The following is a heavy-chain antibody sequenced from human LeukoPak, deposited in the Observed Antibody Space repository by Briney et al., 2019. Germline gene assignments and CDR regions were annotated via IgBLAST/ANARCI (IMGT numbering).Heavy chain of an antibody. CDR3: ARGVYIAAAQYGY. J-gene: IGHJ4*02. CDR1: GGSMSPYH. CDR2: IYYSGST. D-gene: IGHD6-13*01. Sequence: LETLSLTCTVSGGSMSPYHWGWIRQPPGKGLEWTGYIYYSGSTNYNPSLNSRVTISVDTSKNQFSLKLSSVTAADTAVYYCARGVYIAAAQYGYWGQGTLVTVSS. V-gene: IGHV4-59*01.